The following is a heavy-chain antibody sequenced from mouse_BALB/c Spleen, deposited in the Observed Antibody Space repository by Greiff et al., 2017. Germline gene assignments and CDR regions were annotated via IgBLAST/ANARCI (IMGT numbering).Heavy chain of an antibody. V-gene: IGHV5-17*02. CDR2: ISSGSSTI. Sequence: EVQGVESGGGLVQPGGSRKLSCAASGFTFSSFGMHWVRQAPEKGLEWVAYISSGSSTIYYADTVKGRFTISRDNPKNTLFLQMTSLRSEDTAMYYCARSVVMRAMDYWGQGTSVTVSS. J-gene: IGHJ4*01. D-gene: IGHD1-1*01. CDR3: ARSVVMRAMDY. CDR1: GFTFSSFG.